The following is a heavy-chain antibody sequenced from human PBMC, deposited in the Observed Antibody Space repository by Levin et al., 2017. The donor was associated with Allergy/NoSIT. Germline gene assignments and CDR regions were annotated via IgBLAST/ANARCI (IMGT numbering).Heavy chain of an antibody. D-gene: IGHD2-8*01. V-gene: IGHV1-69*01. J-gene: IGHJ5*02. CDR1: GGTFSSYA. CDR3: ARGGVLMVYAIHNWFDP. CDR2: IIPIFGTA. Sequence: PGESLKISCKASGGTFSSYAISWVRQAPGQGLEWMGGIIPIFGTANYAQKFQGRVTITADESTSTAYMELSSLRSEDTAVYYCARGGVLMVYAIHNWFDPWGQGTLVTVSS.